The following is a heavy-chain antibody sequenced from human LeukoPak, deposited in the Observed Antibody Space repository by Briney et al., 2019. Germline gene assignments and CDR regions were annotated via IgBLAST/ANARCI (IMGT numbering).Heavy chain of an antibody. J-gene: IGHJ3*02. V-gene: IGHV4-4*07. CDR1: GGSISSYY. CDR3: ARDRGYSYGWFSPDAFDI. D-gene: IGHD5-18*01. CDR2: IYTSGST. Sequence: PSETLSLTCTVSGGSISSYYWNWIRQPAGKGLEWIGRIYTSGSTNYNPSLKSRVTMSVDTSKNQFSLKLSSVTAADTAVYYCARDRGYSYGWFSPDAFDIWGQGTMVTVSS.